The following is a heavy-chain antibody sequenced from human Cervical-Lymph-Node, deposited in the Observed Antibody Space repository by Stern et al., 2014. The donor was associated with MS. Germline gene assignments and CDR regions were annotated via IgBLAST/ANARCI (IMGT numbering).Heavy chain of an antibody. CDR2: IPGYNGKK. D-gene: IGHD5-12*01. CDR3: ARDGGYDWADY. Sequence: VQLVQSGAEVKKPGASGRVSCKASGYTCTSYGISWGRQAPGKGLEWMGWIPGYNGKKKYAQELKGRVTLTTDTSPNKAYMELRSLRSDDTALYYCARDGGYDWADYWGQGTLVTVSS. CDR1: GYTCTSYG. J-gene: IGHJ4*02. V-gene: IGHV1-18*01.